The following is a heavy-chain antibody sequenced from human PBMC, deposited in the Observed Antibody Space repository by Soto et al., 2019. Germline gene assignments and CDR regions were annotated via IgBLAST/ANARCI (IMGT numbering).Heavy chain of an antibody. CDR3: ARAGYYDSSGYYYDY. CDR2: INHSGST. V-gene: IGHV4-34*01. Sequence: PSETLPLTCAVYGGSFSGYYWSWIRQPPGKGLEWIGEINHSGSTNYNPSLKSRVTISVDTSKNQFSLKLSSVTAADTAVYYCARAGYYDSSGYYYDYWGQGTLVTVSS. CDR1: GGSFSGYY. D-gene: IGHD3-22*01. J-gene: IGHJ4*02.